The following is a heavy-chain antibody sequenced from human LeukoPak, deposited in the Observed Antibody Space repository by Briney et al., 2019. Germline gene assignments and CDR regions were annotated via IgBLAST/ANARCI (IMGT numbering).Heavy chain of an antibody. CDR2: IYTSGST. J-gene: IGHJ6*03. V-gene: IGHV4-4*07. CDR3: ARDSRDTIVVAPAAGGYYMDV. D-gene: IGHD2-2*01. Sequence: SETLSLTCTVSGGSISSYYWSWIRQPAGKGLEWIGRIYTSGSTNYNPSLKSRVTMSVDTSKNQFSLKLSSVTAADTAVYYCARDSRDTIVVAPAAGGYYMDVWGKGTTVTVSS. CDR1: GGSISSYY.